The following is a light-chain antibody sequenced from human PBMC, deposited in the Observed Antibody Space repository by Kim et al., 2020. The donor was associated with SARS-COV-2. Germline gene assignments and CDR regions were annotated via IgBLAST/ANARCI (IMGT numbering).Light chain of an antibody. CDR3: QTWGTGILV. V-gene: IGLV4-69*01. J-gene: IGLJ2*01. CDR2: VNSDGSH. Sequence: QLVLTQSPSASASLGASVKLTCTLSSGHSSYVIAWHQQQPEKGPRYLMKVNSDGSHTKVDGIPDRFSGSSSGAERYLTISSLQSEDEADYYCQTWGTGILVFGGGTQLTVL. CDR1: SGHSSYV.